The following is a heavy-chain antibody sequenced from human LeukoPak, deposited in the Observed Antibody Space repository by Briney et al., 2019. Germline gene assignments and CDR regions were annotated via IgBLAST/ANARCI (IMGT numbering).Heavy chain of an antibody. CDR1: GFTFDDYA. CDR3: AIYDSSGYDAFDI. Sequence: GRPLRLSCAASGFTFDDYAMRWVRQAPGKGLEWVSGISWNSGSIGYADSVKGRFTISRDNAKNSLYLQMNSLRAEDTALYYCAIYDSSGYDAFDIWGQGTMVTVSS. D-gene: IGHD3-22*01. CDR2: ISWNSGSI. V-gene: IGHV3-9*01. J-gene: IGHJ3*02.